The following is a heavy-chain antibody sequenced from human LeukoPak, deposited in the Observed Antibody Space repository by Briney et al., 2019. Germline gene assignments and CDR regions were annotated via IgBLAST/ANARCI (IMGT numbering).Heavy chain of an antibody. CDR1: GGSISSGGYS. V-gene: IGHV4-61*08. Sequence: SETLSLTCAVSGGSISSGGYSWSWIRQSPGKRLEWIGNIYYTGSTTYNPSLKSRVAISIDTSKNQFSLTLNSVTAADAAVYYCASAGNPHYFDFWGQGPLITVSS. CDR3: ASAGNPHYFDF. CDR2: IYYTGST. J-gene: IGHJ4*02.